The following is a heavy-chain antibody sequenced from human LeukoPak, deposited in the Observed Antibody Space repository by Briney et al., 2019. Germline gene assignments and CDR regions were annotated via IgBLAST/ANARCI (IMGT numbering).Heavy chain of an antibody. CDR3: ARADSRIFRS. V-gene: IGHV3-48*03. J-gene: IGHJ4*02. CDR2: ISSSGSTI. CDR1: GFTFSSYE. D-gene: IGHD1-14*01. Sequence: PGGSLRLSCAASGFTFSSYEMNWVRQAPGKGLEWVSYISSSGSTIYYADSVKGRFTISRDNAKNSLYLQMNSLSAEDTAVYYCARADSRIFRSWGQGTLVTVSS.